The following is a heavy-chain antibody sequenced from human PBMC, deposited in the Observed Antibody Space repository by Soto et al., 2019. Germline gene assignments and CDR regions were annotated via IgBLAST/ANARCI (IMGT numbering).Heavy chain of an antibody. CDR1: GGSIRSNSYY. V-gene: IGHV4-39*01. Sequence: SETLSLTCPVSGGSIRSNSYYWGWIRQPPGKGLEWIGIIYYSGSTYYSPSLKSRVTISVDTSKNQFSLKLTSVTAADTAVYYCARLMTVTTRAFDYWGQGSLVTVSS. J-gene: IGHJ4*02. CDR3: ARLMTVTTRAFDY. D-gene: IGHD4-17*01. CDR2: IYYSGST.